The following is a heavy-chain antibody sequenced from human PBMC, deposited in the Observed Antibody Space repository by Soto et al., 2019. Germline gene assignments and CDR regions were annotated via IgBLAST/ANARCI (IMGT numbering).Heavy chain of an antibody. CDR3: ARAKRSITRIVVALDACDI. J-gene: IGHJ3*02. Sequence: GASVKVSCKASGYTFTGYYMHWVRQAPGQGLEGMGWINPNSGGTNYAQKFQGRVTMTRDTSISTAYMELSRLRSDDTAVYYCARAKRSITRIVVALDACDIWGQGTMVTVSS. D-gene: IGHD3-22*01. CDR1: GYTFTGYY. V-gene: IGHV1-2*02. CDR2: INPNSGGT.